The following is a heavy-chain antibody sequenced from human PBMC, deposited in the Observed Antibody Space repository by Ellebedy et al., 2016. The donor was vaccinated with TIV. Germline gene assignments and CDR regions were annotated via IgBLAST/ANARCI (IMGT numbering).Heavy chain of an antibody. CDR2: IYYSGIT. D-gene: IGHD4-23*01. V-gene: IGHV4-59*01. CDR1: GGSMTSYY. CDR3: ARVYCRRSPPPGPAYGGNPVCYYYYGLDV. J-gene: IGHJ6*02. Sequence: SETLSLXCTLSGGSMTSYYCTWIRHAPGNGLEWTALIYYSGITNSNYPLMSRDTISVYMSKNQFSLRLNSVTAADAAVYYCARVYCRRSPPPGPAYGGNPVCYYYYGLDVWGQGTTVTVSS.